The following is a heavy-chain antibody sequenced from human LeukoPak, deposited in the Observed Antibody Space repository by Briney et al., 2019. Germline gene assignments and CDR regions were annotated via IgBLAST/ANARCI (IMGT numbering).Heavy chain of an antibody. CDR2: INPNSGGT. J-gene: IGHJ4*02. CDR1: GYTFTGYY. V-gene: IGHV1-2*04. Sequence: ASVKVSCKASGYTFTGYYMHWVRQAPGQGLEWMGWINPNSGGTNYAQKFQGWVTMTSDTSVSTAYMELNGLRSDDTAIYYCTRSWIQLWTPDFDHWGQGTLVTVSS. D-gene: IGHD5-18*01. CDR3: TRSWIQLWTPDFDH.